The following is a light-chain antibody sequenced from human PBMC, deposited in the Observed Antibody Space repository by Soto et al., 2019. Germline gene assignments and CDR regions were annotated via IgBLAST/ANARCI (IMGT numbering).Light chain of an antibody. CDR2: AAS. CDR3: QQSYSTLWT. CDR1: QSISSY. V-gene: IGKV1-39*01. J-gene: IGKJ1*01. Sequence: DIQMTQSPSSLSASVGDRVTITCRASQSISSYLNWYQQKPGKAPKLLIYAASCLQSWVPSRFSGSGSGTDFTLTISSLQPEDFATYYCQQSYSTLWTFGQGTYVDIK.